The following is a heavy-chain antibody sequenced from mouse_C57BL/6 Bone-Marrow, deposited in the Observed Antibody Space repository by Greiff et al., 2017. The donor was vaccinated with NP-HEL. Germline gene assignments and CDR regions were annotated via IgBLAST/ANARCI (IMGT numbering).Heavy chain of an antibody. CDR1: GYTFTDYE. CDR2: IDPETGGT. V-gene: IGHV1-15*01. Sequence: VQLQESGAELVRPGASVTLSCKASGYTFTDYEMHWVKQTPVHGLEWIGAIDPETGGTAYNQKFKGKAILTADKSSSTAYMDLRSLTSEDSAVYYCTSDYGSSFDYWGQGTTLTVSS. CDR3: TSDYGSSFDY. J-gene: IGHJ2*01. D-gene: IGHD1-1*01.